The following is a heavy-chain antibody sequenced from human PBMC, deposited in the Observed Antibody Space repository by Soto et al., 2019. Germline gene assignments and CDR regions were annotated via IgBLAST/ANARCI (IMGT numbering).Heavy chain of an antibody. D-gene: IGHD3-22*01. Sequence: EVQLVESGGGLVQPGGSLRLSCAASGFTFSSYWMHWVRQAPGKGLVWVSRINSDGSSTSYADSVKGRFNISRDNAKNTRYLQMNSMSAEDTAVYYCARELAYYCDSSGYLSYYGMDVWGQGTTVTVSS. V-gene: IGHV3-74*01. CDR1: GFTFSSYW. CDR2: INSDGSST. J-gene: IGHJ6*02. CDR3: ARELAYYCDSSGYLSYYGMDV.